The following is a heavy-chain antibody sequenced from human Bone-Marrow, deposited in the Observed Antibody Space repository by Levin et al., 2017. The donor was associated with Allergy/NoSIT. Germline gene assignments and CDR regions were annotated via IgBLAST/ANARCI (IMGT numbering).Heavy chain of an antibody. CDR3: ARDAFITMVRGYLDY. CDR1: GFTFSNYG. Sequence: PSETLSLTCAASGFTFSNYGMHWVRQAPGKGLEWVAVIWYDGSNKNYAESVKGRFTISRDNSRNTLYLQMNSLRAEDTALYYCARDAFITMVRGYLDYWGQGALVTVSS. D-gene: IGHD3-10*01. J-gene: IGHJ4*02. CDR2: IWYDGSNK. V-gene: IGHV3-33*01.